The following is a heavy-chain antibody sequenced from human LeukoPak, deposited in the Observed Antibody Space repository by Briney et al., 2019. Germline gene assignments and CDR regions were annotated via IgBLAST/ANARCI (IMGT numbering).Heavy chain of an antibody. CDR3: ARDPYYYDSSGSIDY. Sequence: ASVKVSCKASGYTFTSYGISWVRQAPGQGLEWMGWISAYNGNTNYAQKLRGRVTMTTGTSTSTAYMELRSLRSDDTAVYYCARDPYYYDSSGSIDYWGQGTLVTVSS. D-gene: IGHD3-22*01. CDR2: ISAYNGNT. V-gene: IGHV1-18*01. J-gene: IGHJ4*02. CDR1: GYTFTSYG.